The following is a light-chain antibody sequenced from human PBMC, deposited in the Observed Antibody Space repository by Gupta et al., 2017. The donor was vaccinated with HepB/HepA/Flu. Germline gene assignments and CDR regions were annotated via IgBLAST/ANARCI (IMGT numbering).Light chain of an antibody. CDR3: LLFYGGAWV. J-gene: IGLJ3*02. CDR1: TGAVTNGFF. CDR2: TTN. Sequence: QAVVTQLLSLPVSPGVTVTLTCTFNTGAVTNGFFPSWFQQKPGQTPRPLIYTTNSRFSWTPARFSGSLLGGKAALTLSGVQAEDEADYYCLLFYGGAWVFGGGTMLTVL. V-gene: IGLV7-43*01.